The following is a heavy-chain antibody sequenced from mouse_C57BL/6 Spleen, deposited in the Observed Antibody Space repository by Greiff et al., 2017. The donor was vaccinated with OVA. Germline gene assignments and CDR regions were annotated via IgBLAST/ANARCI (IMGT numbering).Heavy chain of an antibody. Sequence: QVQLQQSGAELMKPGASVKLSCKATGYTFTGYWIEWVKQRPGHGLEWIGEILPGSGSTNYNEKFKGKATLTADTSSNTAYMQLSSLTTEDSAIYDCARSVITTVVAFDYWGQGTTLTVSA. CDR3: ARSVITTVVAFDY. J-gene: IGHJ2*01. D-gene: IGHD1-1*01. V-gene: IGHV1-9*01. CDR1: GYTFTGYW. CDR2: ILPGSGST.